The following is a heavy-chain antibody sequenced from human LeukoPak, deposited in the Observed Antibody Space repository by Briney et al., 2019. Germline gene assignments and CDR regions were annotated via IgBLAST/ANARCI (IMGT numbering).Heavy chain of an antibody. CDR3: ARLVGFIAAAGTRGWFDP. CDR2: IYTSGST. J-gene: IGHJ5*02. D-gene: IGHD6-13*01. V-gene: IGHV4-61*02. CDR1: GGSLSSGRYY. Sequence: SETLSLTCTVSGGSLSSGRYYWRWLRQPAGRGLEWLGRIYTSGSTNYNPSLKSRVSISVDTSKNQCSLKLSSVTAAGTAVYYCARLVGFIAAAGTRGWFDPWGQGTLVTVSS.